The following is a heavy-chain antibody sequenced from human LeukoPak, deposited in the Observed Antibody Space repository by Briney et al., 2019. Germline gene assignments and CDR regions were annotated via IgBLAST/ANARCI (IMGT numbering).Heavy chain of an antibody. V-gene: IGHV3-7*01. D-gene: IGHD3-10*01. CDR2: IKYHGSDE. CDR1: GFTFSDYW. J-gene: IGHJ4*02. Sequence: GGSLRLSCAASGFTFSDYWISWVRQAPGKGLEWVANIKYHGSDEHYVDSVRGRFTLSRDNAKNSLFLQMNSLRAEDTAVYYCARIGGSGTYWDYWRQGTMVTVSS. CDR3: ARIGGSGTYWDY.